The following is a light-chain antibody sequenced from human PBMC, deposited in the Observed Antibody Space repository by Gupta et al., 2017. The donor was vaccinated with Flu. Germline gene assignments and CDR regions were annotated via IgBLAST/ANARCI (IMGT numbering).Light chain of an antibody. CDR2: EAS. Sequence: DIQMTQSPSTLSASVGGKVAITCRATQSISGWLVWYQQRPGKAPTVLIYEASTLETGVPSRFSGSGSGTDFTLTITILQPEDSATYYFQQDNSSPWTFGQASKVEI. V-gene: IGKV1-5*03. J-gene: IGKJ1*01. CDR1: QSISGW. CDR3: QQDNSSPWT.